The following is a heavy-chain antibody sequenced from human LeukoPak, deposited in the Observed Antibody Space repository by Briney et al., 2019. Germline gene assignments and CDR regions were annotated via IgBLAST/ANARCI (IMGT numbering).Heavy chain of an antibody. Sequence: PGGPLRLSCAASGFIFGKSWMHWVRQAPGKGLVWVSRTDGSSTTYADSVKGRFSVSMDNAQNTLYLQMNSLRAEDTAVYYCARDDYNRLWGQGTLVTVSS. CDR1: GFIFGKSW. V-gene: IGHV3-74*01. CDR3: ARDDYNRL. CDR2: TDGSST. D-gene: IGHD1-14*01. J-gene: IGHJ4*02.